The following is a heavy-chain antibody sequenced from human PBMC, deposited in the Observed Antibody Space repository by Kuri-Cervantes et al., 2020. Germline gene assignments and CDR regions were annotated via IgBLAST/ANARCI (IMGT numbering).Heavy chain of an antibody. CDR3: ARDRGDDYGDSPYYYYYMDV. CDR1: GVSISGYY. Sequence: SETLSLTCTVSGVSISGYYWSWIRQTPGKGLEWIASIYHSGSPYYNPSLKSRVTILVDTSKNQFSLKLSSVTAADTAVYYCARDRGDDYGDSPYYYYYMDVWGKGTTVTVSS. J-gene: IGHJ6*03. V-gene: IGHV4-38-2*02. CDR2: IYHSGSP. D-gene: IGHD4-17*01.